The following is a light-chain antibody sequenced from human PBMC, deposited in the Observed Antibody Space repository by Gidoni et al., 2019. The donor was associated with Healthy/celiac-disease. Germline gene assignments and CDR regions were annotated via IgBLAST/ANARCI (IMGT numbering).Light chain of an antibody. V-gene: IGKV1-12*01. J-gene: IGKJ5*01. CDR3: QQADSFPIT. Sequence: DIQMTQSPSSVSASVGDRVTITCRASQDISSWLAWYQQKPGKAPKLLIYAASSLQSGVPSRFNGSGSGTDFVLTISSLQPEDFATYYCQQADSFPITFGQGTRLEIK. CDR1: QDISSW. CDR2: AAS.